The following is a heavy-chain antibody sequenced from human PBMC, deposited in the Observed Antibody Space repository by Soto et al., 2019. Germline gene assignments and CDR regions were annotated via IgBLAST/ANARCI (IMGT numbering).Heavy chain of an antibody. V-gene: IGHV3-48*01. CDR2: ISRSSSTI. Sequence: GGSLRLSCAASGLTFSSYSMNWVRQAPGKGLEWVSYISRSSSTIYYADSVKGRFTISRDNAKNSLYLQMNSLRAEDTAVYYCAFGEESRYYYYGMDVWGQGTTVTVS. CDR3: AFGEESRYYYYGMDV. J-gene: IGHJ6*02. D-gene: IGHD3-10*01. CDR1: GLTFSSYS.